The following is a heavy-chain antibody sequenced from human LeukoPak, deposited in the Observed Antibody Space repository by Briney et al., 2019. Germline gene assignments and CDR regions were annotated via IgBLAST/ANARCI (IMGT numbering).Heavy chain of an antibody. J-gene: IGHJ6*03. CDR3: ARTENYYYYYMDV. CDR1: GYTFTGYY. Sequence: ASVKVSCKASGYTFTGYYMHWVRQAPGQGLEWMGWISAYNGNTNYAQKLQGRVTMTTDTSTSTAFMELRSLRSDDTAVYYCARTENYYYYYMDVWGKGTTVTISS. V-gene: IGHV1-18*04. CDR2: ISAYNGNT.